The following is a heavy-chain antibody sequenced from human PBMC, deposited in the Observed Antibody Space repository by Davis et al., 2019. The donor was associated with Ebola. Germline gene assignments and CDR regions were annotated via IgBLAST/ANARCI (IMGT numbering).Heavy chain of an antibody. J-gene: IGHJ4*02. D-gene: IGHD3-10*01. CDR3: AREGYGSGTPTRRGFDY. CDR2: INPNSGGT. V-gene: IGHV1-2*04. CDR1: GYTFTGYY. Sequence: ASVKVSCKASGYTFTGYYMHWVRQAPGQGLEWMGWINPNSGGTNYAQKFQGWVTMTRDTSISTAYMELSRLRSDDTAVYYCAREGYGSGTPTRRGFDYWGQGTLVTVSS.